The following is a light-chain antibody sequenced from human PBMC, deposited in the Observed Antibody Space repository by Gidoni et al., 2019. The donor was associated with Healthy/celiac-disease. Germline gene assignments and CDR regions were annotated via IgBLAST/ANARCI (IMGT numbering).Light chain of an antibody. Sequence: DIQMTQSPSSLSASVGDRVTITCRASQSISSYLNWYQQKPGKAPKLLIYAASSLQSGVPSRFSGSGSGTDFTLTISMLQPEDFATYYCQQSYSTPPLTFGGGTKVEIK. CDR3: QQSYSTPPLT. CDR2: AAS. J-gene: IGKJ4*01. CDR1: QSISSY. V-gene: IGKV1-39*01.